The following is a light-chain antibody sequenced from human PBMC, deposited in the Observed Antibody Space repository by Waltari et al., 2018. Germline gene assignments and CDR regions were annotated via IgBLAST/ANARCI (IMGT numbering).Light chain of an antibody. Sequence: QSVLTQPPSVSGAPGQRVTISCTGSNSNIVSGYDVHWYQQLPGTAPKLLIYANINRPSGVPDRFSGSKSGASASLAITGLQAGDEADYYCQSYDSSLSGSLFGGGTRLTVL. V-gene: IGLV1-40*01. CDR2: ANI. J-gene: IGLJ2*01. CDR3: QSYDSSLSGSL. CDR1: NSNIVSGYD.